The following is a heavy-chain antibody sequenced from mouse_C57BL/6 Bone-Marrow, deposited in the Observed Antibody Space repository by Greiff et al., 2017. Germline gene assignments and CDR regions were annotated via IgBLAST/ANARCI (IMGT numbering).Heavy chain of an antibody. D-gene: IGHD1-1*01. Sequence: QVQLQQPGAELVRPGTSVKLSCKASGYTFTSYWMHWVKQRPGQGLEWIGVIDPSDSYTNYNQKFKGKATLTVDTSSSTAYMQLSSLTSEDSAVYYWARCYYGSSPYAMDYWGQGTSGTVSS. V-gene: IGHV1-59*01. CDR1: GYTFTSYW. CDR2: IDPSDSYT. CDR3: ARCYYGSSPYAMDY. J-gene: IGHJ4*01.